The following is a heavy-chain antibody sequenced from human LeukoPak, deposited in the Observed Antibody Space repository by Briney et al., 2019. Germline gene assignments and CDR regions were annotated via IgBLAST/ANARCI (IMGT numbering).Heavy chain of an antibody. V-gene: IGHV1-2*02. D-gene: IGHD3-22*01. J-gene: IGHJ1*01. CDR3: ARFYDSSGYPAEYFQH. CDR1: GYTFTGYY. CDR2: INPNSGGT. Sequence: GASVKVSCKASGYTFTGYYMHWVRQAPGQGLEWVGWINPNSGGTNYAQKFQGRVTMTRDTSISTAYVELSRLRSDDTAVYYCARFYDSSGYPAEYFQHWGQGTLVTVSS.